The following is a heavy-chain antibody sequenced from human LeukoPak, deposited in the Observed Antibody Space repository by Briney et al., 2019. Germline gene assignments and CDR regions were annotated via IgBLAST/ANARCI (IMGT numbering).Heavy chain of an antibody. D-gene: IGHD4-11*01. CDR1: GFTFSSYG. Sequence: PGGSLRLSCAASGFTFSSYGMHWVRQAPGKGLEWVAVISYDGSNKYYADSVKGRFTISRDNSKNTLYLQMNSLRAEDTAVYYCARDDDYIRYYGMDVWGQGTTVTVSS. CDR3: ARDDDYIRYYGMDV. CDR2: ISYDGSNK. V-gene: IGHV3-30*03. J-gene: IGHJ6*02.